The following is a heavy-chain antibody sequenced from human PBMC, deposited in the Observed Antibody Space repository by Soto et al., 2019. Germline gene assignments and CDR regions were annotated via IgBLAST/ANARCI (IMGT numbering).Heavy chain of an antibody. CDR1: GFTFSSYA. D-gene: IGHD2-15*01. J-gene: IGHJ4*02. CDR3: AKRRGAGGHFDY. CDR2: VSIGGST. Sequence: DVQLLESGGGLVQPEGSLRLSCAASGFTFSSYAMGWVRQGPGKGLEWVAVVSIGGSTHYADSVRGRFTISRDNSKNTLSLQMNSLTAEDTAVYFCAKRRGAGGHFDYCGQRALVTVS. V-gene: IGHV3-23*01.